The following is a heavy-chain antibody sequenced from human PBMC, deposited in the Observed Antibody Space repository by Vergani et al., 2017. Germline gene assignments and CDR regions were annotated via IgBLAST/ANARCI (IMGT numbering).Heavy chain of an antibody. D-gene: IGHD3-10*01. Sequence: QVHLQQRGAGVLKPSETLSLTGGVIGGPFSGYFWSWIRQSPGGGLEWIGEITAIGSAKYSPSATSRVTISVDTSRGEFTLTVTSVTAADTGLYFCASRRPRLNLGSKSNAGTFDSWGQGTLVTVSS. CDR2: ITAIGSA. J-gene: IGHJ4*02. CDR3: ASRRPRLNLGSKSNAGTFDS. V-gene: IGHV4-34*02. CDR1: GGPFSGYF.